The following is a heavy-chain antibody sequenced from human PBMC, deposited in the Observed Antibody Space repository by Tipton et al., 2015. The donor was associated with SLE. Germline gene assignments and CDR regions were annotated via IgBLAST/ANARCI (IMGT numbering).Heavy chain of an antibody. J-gene: IGHJ4*02. CDR2: IYYSGST. V-gene: IGHV4-39*01. CDR3: ARHRDWGRGYFDY. Sequence: TLSLTCTVSGGSISSSSYYWGWIRQPPGKGLEWIGSIYYSGSTYYNPSLKSRVTISVDTSKNRFSLKLSSVTAADTAVYYCARHRDWGRGYFDYWGQGTLVTVSS. D-gene: IGHD3/OR15-3a*01. CDR1: GGSISSSSYY.